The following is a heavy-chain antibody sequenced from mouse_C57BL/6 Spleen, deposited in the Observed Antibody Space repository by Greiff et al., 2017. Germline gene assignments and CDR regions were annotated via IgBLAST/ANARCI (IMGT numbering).Heavy chain of an antibody. J-gene: IGHJ2*01. CDR2: ISSGSSTI. CDR1: GFTFSDYG. CDR3: ARRDLLLPLDY. Sequence: EVQLQESGGGLVKPGGSLKLSCAASGFTFSDYGMHWVRQAPEKGLEWVAYISSGSSTIYYADTVKGRFTISRDNAKNTLFLQMTSLRSEDTAMYYCARRDLLLPLDYWGQGTTLTVSS. V-gene: IGHV5-17*01. D-gene: IGHD1-1*01.